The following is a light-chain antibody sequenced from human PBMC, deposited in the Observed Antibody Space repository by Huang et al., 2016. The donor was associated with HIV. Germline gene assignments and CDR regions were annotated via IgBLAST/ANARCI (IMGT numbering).Light chain of an antibody. V-gene: IGKV1-39*01. J-gene: IGKJ4*01. CDR1: QSIGTY. Sequence: DIQMTQSPSSLSASVGDRVTIACRASQSIGTYLHWYQQKPGKAPRLLIHVASSLQSGVPSRCSGRGSGTDFTLTISSLQPEDFATYYCQQSYSALGLTFGGGTKVEIK. CDR2: VAS. CDR3: QQSYSALGLT.